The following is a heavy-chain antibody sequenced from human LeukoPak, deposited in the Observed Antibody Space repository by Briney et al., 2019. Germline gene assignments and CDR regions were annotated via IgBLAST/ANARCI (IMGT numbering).Heavy chain of an antibody. CDR1: GFSISNYE. V-gene: IGHV3-48*03. J-gene: IGHJ3*02. CDR2: ISSSGSTT. CDR3: ARGNYYENSGYWVLSAFDI. D-gene: IGHD3-22*01. Sequence: GGSLRLSCAASGFSISNYEMNWVRQAPGKGLEWVSYISSSGSTTYYADSVKGRFTISRDNAKNSLYLQMKSLRAEDTAVYYCARGNYYENSGYWVLSAFDIWGQGTMVTVSS.